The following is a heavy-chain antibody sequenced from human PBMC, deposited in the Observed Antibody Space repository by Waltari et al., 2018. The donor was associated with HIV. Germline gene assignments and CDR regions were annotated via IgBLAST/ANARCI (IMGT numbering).Heavy chain of an antibody. CDR1: GGSISSRSYH. CDR2: IYTSGST. J-gene: IGHJ3*02. CDR3: ARRGIQLWFYAFDI. D-gene: IGHD5-18*01. V-gene: IGHV4-61*02. Sequence: QVQLQESGPGLVKPSQTLSLTCPVTGGSISSRSYHWSWIRQPAGKGLEWIGRIYTSGSTNYNPSLKSRVTISVDTSKNQFSLKLSSVTAADTAVYYCARRGIQLWFYAFDIWGQGTMVTVSS.